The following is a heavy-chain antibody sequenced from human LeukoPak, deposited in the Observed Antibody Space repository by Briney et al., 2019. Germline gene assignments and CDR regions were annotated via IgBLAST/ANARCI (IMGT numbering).Heavy chain of an antibody. V-gene: IGHV3-53*01. CDR3: AIDPNWGTHS. CDR1: GFTVSSHY. CDR2: IYGGGTT. Sequence: GGSLRLSCAASGFTVSSHYMSWVRQAPGKGLEWVSLIYGGGTTYYADSVKGRFTISRDNSKNTLYLQMNSLRAEDTAVYYCAIDPNWGTHSWGQGVLVTVSS. J-gene: IGHJ4*02. D-gene: IGHD7-27*01.